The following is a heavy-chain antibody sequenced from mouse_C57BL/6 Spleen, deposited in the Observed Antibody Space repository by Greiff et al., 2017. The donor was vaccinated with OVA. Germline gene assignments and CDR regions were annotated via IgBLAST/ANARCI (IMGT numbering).Heavy chain of an antibody. CDR3: ATPIYYDYDYYAMDY. D-gene: IGHD2-4*01. Sequence: VQLQQSGPGLVKPSQSLSITCTVSGFSLTSYGVHWVRQSPGKGLEWLGVIWRGGSTDYNAAFMSRLSITNDNSKSQFFFKLTSLQADDSAIYYCATPIYYDYDYYAMDYWGQGTSVTVSS. V-gene: IGHV2-5*01. CDR2: IWRGGST. J-gene: IGHJ4*01. CDR1: GFSLTSYG.